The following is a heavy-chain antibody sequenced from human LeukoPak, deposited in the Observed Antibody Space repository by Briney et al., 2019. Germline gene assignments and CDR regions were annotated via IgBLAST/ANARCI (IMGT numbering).Heavy chain of an antibody. CDR3: ARRGRTLCERADNWFDP. Sequence: GASVKVSCKASGYTFTSYYMHWVRQAPGQGLEWMGIINPSGGSTSYAQKFQGRVTITADESTSTAYMELSSLRSEDTAVYYCARRGRTLCERADNWFDPWGQGTLVTVSS. CDR2: INPSGGST. J-gene: IGHJ5*02. D-gene: IGHD5-24*01. V-gene: IGHV1-46*01. CDR1: GYTFTSYY.